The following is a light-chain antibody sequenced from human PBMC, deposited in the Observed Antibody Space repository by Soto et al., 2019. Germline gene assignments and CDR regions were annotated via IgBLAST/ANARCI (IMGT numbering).Light chain of an antibody. CDR1: QSVTSSY. V-gene: IGKV3-20*01. CDR3: QQYDNSRT. CDR2: GAS. J-gene: IGKJ1*01. Sequence: VLTQSPGTLSLSPGERATLSCRASQSVTSSYLAWYRQKPGQAPRLLIYGASTRATGIPDRFSGSGSGTDFTLTISRLEPEDFAVYYCQQYDNSRTFGQGTKVDIK.